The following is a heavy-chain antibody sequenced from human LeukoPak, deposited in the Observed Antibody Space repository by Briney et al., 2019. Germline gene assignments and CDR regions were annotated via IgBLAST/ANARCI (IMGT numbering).Heavy chain of an antibody. J-gene: IGHJ3*02. CDR1: GFTFSSYA. Sequence: PGGSLRLSCAASGFTFSSYAMHWVRQAPGKGLEWVALISYDGSNKYYADSVKGRFTISRDNSKNTLYLQMNSLRAEDTAVYYCARRVHYDYVWGSPTHDAFDIWGQGTMVTVSS. V-gene: IGHV3-30*04. CDR2: ISYDGSNK. D-gene: IGHD3-16*01. CDR3: ARRVHYDYVWGSPTHDAFDI.